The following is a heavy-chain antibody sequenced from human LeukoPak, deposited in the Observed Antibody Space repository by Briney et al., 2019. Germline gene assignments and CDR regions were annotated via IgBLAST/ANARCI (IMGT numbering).Heavy chain of an antibody. CDR2: INHSGST. D-gene: IGHD3-16*02. V-gene: IGHV4-34*01. CDR3: ARGPVDDDYVWGSYRYFDY. Sequence: PSETLSLTCAVYGGSFSGYYWSWIRQPPGKGLEWIREINHSGSTNYNPSLKSRVTISVDTSKNQFSLKLSSVTAADTAVYYCARGPVDDDYVWGSYRYFDYWGQGTLVTVSS. J-gene: IGHJ4*02. CDR1: GGSFSGYY.